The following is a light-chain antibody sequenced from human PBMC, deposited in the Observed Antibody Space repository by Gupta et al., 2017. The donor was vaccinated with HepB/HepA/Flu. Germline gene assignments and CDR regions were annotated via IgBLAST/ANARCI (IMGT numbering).Light chain of an antibody. CDR3: SSFTRSTSTLVL. CDR2: DVT. CDR1: SSDVGGYNS. V-gene: IGLV2-14*03. J-gene: IGLJ3*02. Sequence: QSALTQPASVSGSPGQSLTISCTGTSSDVGGYNSVSWYQQYPGKAPKLLIYDVTARPSGISTRFSASKSGNTASLTISGLQTEDEADYFCSSFTRSTSTLVLFGGGTKVTVL.